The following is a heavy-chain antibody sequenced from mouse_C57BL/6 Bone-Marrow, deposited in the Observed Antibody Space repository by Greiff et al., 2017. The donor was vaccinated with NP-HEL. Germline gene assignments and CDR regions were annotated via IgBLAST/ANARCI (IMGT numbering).Heavy chain of an antibody. V-gene: IGHV5-6*01. Sequence: EVHLVESGGDLVKPGGSLKLSCAASGFTFSSYGMSWVRQTPDKRLEWVATISSGGSYTYYPDSVKGRFTISRDNAKNTLYLQMSSLKSEDTAMYYCARQDYYGSPFDYWGQGTTLTVSS. CDR1: GFTFSSYG. CDR2: ISSGGSYT. D-gene: IGHD1-1*01. CDR3: ARQDYYGSPFDY. J-gene: IGHJ2*01.